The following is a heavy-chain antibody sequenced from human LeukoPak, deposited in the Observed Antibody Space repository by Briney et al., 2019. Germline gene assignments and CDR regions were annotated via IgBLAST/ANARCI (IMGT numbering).Heavy chain of an antibody. J-gene: IGHJ4*02. D-gene: IGHD3-9*01. CDR2: ISYDGSNK. V-gene: IGHV3-30*04. Sequence: PGRSLRLSCAASGFTFSSYAMHWVRQAPGKGLEWVAAISYDGSNKYYADSVKGRFTISRDNSKNTLYLQINSLRAEDTAVYYCARGRFYDILTGYNDYWGQGTLVTVSS. CDR1: GFTFSSYA. CDR3: ARGRFYDILTGYNDY.